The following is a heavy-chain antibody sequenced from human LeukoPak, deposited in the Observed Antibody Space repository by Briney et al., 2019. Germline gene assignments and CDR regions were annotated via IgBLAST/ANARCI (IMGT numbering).Heavy chain of an antibody. CDR1: GFTFSSYA. J-gene: IGHJ4*02. D-gene: IGHD3-10*01. CDR2: ISYDGSNK. Sequence: GRSLRLSCAASGFTFSSYAMHWVRQAPGKGLEWVAVISYDGSNKYYADSVKGRFTISRDNSKNTLYLQMNSLRAEDTAVYYCARGGKTPGDYWGQGTLVTVSS. CDR3: ARGGKTPGDY. V-gene: IGHV3-30*04.